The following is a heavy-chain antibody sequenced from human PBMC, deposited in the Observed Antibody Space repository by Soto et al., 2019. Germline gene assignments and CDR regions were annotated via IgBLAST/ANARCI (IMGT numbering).Heavy chain of an antibody. V-gene: IGHV3-30*18. J-gene: IGHJ6*02. CDR1: GFTFSNYG. CDR2: ISYDGSNK. CDR3: AKISIAVRGLRDRYYYHGIDV. Sequence: QVQLVESGGAVVQPGRSLRLSCAASGFTFSNYGMHWVRQVPGKGLEWVAVISYDGSNKYYADSVKGRFTISRDNAKNTLYLQMNTLRPEDTGVYYSAKISIAVRGLRDRYYYHGIDVWGQGTTVIASS. D-gene: IGHD3-10*01.